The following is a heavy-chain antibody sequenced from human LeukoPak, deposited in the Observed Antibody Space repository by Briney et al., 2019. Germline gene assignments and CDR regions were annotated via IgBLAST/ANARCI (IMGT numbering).Heavy chain of an antibody. CDR3: ASLGLSGTREDY. D-gene: IGHD3-10*01. CDR2: IYPGDSDI. Sequence: PGESLKISCKASGYSFTTYWIGWVRQMPGKGLDYMGIIYPGDSDIRYSPSFQGQVTISADKSINTVYLQWSSLKASDTAMYYCASLGLSGTREDYWGQGTLVTVSS. V-gene: IGHV5-51*01. J-gene: IGHJ4*02. CDR1: GYSFTTYW.